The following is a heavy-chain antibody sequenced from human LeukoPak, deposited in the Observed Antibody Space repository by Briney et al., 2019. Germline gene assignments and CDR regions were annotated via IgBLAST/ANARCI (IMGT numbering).Heavy chain of an antibody. V-gene: IGHV3-23*01. Sequence: GGSLRLSCAASGFTFSFYAMSWVRQTPGKGLEWVASMSSSGDGTYYVASVKGRFTISRDNSRYTLYLQMNSLRVEDTAIYYCAKDRPNYHEANGHYYRRDGDSWGQGTLVTVSS. CDR1: GFTFSFYA. J-gene: IGHJ5*01. CDR2: MSSSGDGT. D-gene: IGHD3-22*01. CDR3: AKDRPNYHEANGHYYRRDGDS.